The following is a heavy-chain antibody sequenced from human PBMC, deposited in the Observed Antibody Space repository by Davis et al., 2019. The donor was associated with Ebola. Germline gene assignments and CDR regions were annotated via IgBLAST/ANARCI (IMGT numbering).Heavy chain of an antibody. Sequence: GESLKISCAASGFIVSDKYMSWVRQAPGKGLEWVSVIYRDGRTYYADSVKGRFTISRDNSKNTLHLQMNSLRVEDTAIYYCAKDTSNVWFDVWGQGTMVTVSS. CDR3: AKDTSNVWFDV. V-gene: IGHV3-53*01. J-gene: IGHJ3*01. CDR1: GFIVSDKY. CDR2: IYRDGRT. D-gene: IGHD6-19*01.